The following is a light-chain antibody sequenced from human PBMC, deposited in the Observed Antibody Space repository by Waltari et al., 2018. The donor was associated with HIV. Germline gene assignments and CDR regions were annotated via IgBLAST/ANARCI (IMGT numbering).Light chain of an antibody. Sequence: SYELTQPPSVSVSPGQTARHTCSGDPLPKKYPYWYQQKPGQAPVLVIYKDSERPSGIPERFFGSSSGTTVTLTISGVQAEDEADYYCQSADSSGTPWVFGGGTKLTVL. J-gene: IGLJ3*02. CDR2: KDS. CDR1: PLPKKY. V-gene: IGLV3-25*03. CDR3: QSADSSGTPWV.